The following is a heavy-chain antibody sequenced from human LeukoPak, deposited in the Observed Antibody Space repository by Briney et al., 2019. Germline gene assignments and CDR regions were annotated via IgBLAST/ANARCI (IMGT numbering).Heavy chain of an antibody. CDR3: ARDPCGGDCWVDY. J-gene: IGHJ4*02. CDR1: GFTFSSYA. Sequence: GGSLRLSCAASGFTFSSYAMHWVRQAPGKGLEWVAVISYDGSNKYYADSVKGRFTISRDNSKNTLYLQMNSLRAEDTAVYYCARDPCGGDCWVDYWGQGTLVTVSS. V-gene: IGHV3-30*01. D-gene: IGHD2-21*02. CDR2: ISYDGSNK.